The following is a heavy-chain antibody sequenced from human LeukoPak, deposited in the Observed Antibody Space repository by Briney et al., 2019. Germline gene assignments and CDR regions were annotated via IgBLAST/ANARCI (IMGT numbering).Heavy chain of an antibody. CDR2: IIPILGIA. V-gene: IGHV1-69*04. CDR1: GGTFSSYT. D-gene: IGHD3-3*01. Sequence: SVKVSCKASGGTFSSYTVSWVRQAPGQGLEWMGRIIPILGIANYAQKFQGRVTITADKSTSTAYMELSSLRSEDTAVYYCARDGVVTGPFDYWGQGTLVTVSS. CDR3: ARDGVVTGPFDY. J-gene: IGHJ4*02.